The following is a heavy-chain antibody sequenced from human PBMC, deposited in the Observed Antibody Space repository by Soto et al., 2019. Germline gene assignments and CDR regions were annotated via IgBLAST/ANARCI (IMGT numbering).Heavy chain of an antibody. D-gene: IGHD6-13*01. CDR2: INHSGST. V-gene: IGHV4-34*01. Sequence: SETLSLTCAVYGGSFSGYYWSWIRQPPGKGLEWIGEINHSGSTNYNPSLKSRVTISVDTSKNQFSLKLSSVTAADTAVYYCARRHLSSSWYNRAFDIWGQGTMVTVS. CDR3: ARRHLSSSWYNRAFDI. CDR1: GGSFSGYY. J-gene: IGHJ3*02.